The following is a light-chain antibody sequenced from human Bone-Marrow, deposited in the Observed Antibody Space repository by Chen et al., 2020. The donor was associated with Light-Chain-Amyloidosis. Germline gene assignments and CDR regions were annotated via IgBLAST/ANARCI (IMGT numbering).Light chain of an antibody. CDR3: RQYNAFSMYT. J-gene: IGKJ2*01. V-gene: IGKV1-5*01. CDR2: DAS. CDR1: QNIRKW. Sequence: DIQMTQFPSTLSASVGDSVTITCRASQNIRKWVAWYQQKPGKAPNLLIYDASNLGSGVPSRFSGSGSGTEFTLTISSLQPDDFATYYCRQYNAFSMYTFGQGTKLEIK.